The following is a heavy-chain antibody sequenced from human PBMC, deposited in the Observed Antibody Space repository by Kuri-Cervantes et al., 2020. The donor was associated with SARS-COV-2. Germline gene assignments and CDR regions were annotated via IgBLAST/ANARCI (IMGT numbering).Heavy chain of an antibody. CDR3: ARDNWNYGDAFDI. V-gene: IGHV3-30-3*01. CDR2: ISYDGSNK. D-gene: IGHD1-7*01. Sequence: LSLTCAASGFTFSSYAMHWVRQAPGKGLEWVAVISYDGSNKYYADSVKGRFTISRDNAKNTLYLQMNSLRAEDTAVYYCARDNWNYGDAFDIWGQGTMVTVSS. CDR1: GFTFSSYA. J-gene: IGHJ3*02.